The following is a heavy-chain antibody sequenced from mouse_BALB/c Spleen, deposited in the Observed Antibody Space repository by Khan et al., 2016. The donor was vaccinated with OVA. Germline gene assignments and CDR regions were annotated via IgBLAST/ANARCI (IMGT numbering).Heavy chain of an antibody. CDR3: TGRGLYGLFGF. CDR2: INPSTGYT. V-gene: IGHV1-7*01. J-gene: IGHJ3*01. CDR1: GYTFTTYW. Sequence: QVQLQQSGAELAKPGASVKMSCTASGYTFTTYWIHWVKQRPGQGLEWIGYINPSTGYTEYNQKFKDKATLTTDKSSSAAYMQLSSLTSEDSAVYYCTGRGLYGLFGFWGQGARVTVAA. D-gene: IGHD1-1*02.